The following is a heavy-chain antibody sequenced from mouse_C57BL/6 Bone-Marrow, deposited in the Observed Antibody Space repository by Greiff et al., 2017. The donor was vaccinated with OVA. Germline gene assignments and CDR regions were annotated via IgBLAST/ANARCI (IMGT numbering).Heavy chain of an antibody. D-gene: IGHD4-1*01. CDR2: IDPSDSYT. Sequence: QVQLQQPGAELVKPGSSVKLSCKASGYTFTNYWMQRVKQRPGQGLEWIGEIDPSDSYTNFNQKFKGKATLTVDTSSNTAHMQLSSLTSEDSAVFYCASWDFAYWGQGTLVTVSA. CDR1: GYTFTNYW. J-gene: IGHJ3*01. CDR3: ASWDFAY. V-gene: IGHV1-50*01.